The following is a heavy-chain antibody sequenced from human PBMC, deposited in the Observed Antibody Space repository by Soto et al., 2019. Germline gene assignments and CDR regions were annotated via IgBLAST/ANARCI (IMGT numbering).Heavy chain of an antibody. V-gene: IGHV4-28*01. D-gene: IGHD3-9*01. CDR1: GYSITNGNW. CDR3: AKSEMTGTRGRVYGVDV. CDR2: IYHHGST. Sequence: QVQLQESGPGLVKPSDTLSLTCAVSGYSITNGNWWAWIRQPRGKGVEWIGYIYHHGSTFYNPSHNSPVSMSADTSKDQFTLKFSSESAAVTAVYYCAKSEMTGTRGRVYGVDVWGQGTMVTVSS. J-gene: IGHJ6*02.